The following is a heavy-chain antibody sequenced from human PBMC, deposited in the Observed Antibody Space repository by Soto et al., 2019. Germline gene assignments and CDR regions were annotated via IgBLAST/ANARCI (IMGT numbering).Heavy chain of an antibody. V-gene: IGHV3-66*01. D-gene: IGHD2-2*01. Sequence: GGSLRLSCAASGFTFSISYITWVRQVPGKGLEWVSIIYSDGNTYYADSVKGRFTISRDNSKNTLYLQMSSLRAEDTAVYYCAKRKHCPSTTCFDYWGQGTLVTVSS. CDR3: AKRKHCPSTTCFDY. CDR1: GFTFSISY. CDR2: IYSDGNT. J-gene: IGHJ4*02.